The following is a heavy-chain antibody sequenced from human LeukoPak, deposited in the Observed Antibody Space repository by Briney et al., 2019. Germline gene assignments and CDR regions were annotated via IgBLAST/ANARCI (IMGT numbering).Heavy chain of an antibody. D-gene: IGHD1-1*01. CDR1: GVSISSYY. CDR3: ARESIELERHPAFDY. Sequence: SETLSLTCTVSGVSISSYYWSWIRQPAGKGLEWIGRIFTSGSTNYNPSLKSRVTMSVDTSKNQFSLKLSSVTAADTAVYYCARESIELERHPAFDYWGQGTLVTVSS. V-gene: IGHV4-4*07. J-gene: IGHJ4*02. CDR2: IFTSGST.